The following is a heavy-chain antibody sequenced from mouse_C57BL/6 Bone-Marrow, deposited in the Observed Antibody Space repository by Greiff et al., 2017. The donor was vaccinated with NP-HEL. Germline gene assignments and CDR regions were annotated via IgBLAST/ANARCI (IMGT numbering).Heavy chain of an antibody. Sequence: EVQVVESGEGLVKPGGSLKLSCAASGFTFSSYSMSWVRQTPEKRLEWVAYISSGGDYIYYADTVKGRFTISIDNARNTLYLQMSSLKSEDTAMYNCTTSYYSNSYYFDYWGQGTTLTVSS. J-gene: IGHJ2*01. CDR2: ISSGGDYI. CDR3: TTSYYSNSYYFDY. D-gene: IGHD2-5*01. CDR1: GFTFSSYS. V-gene: IGHV5-9-1*02.